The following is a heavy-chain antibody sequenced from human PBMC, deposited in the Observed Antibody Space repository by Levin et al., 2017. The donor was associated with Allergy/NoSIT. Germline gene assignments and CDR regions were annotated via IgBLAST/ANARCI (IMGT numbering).Heavy chain of an antibody. V-gene: IGHV4-31*03. Sequence: PSETLSLTCTVSGGSISGGGYHWTWIPQHPEKGLEWIGYIYYSGSTFYNPSLKSRLMISVDTSKNQFSLNVSSVTAADTAVYYCAREDGSTFDVWGQGALVTVAS. CDR2: IYYSGST. D-gene: IGHD2-2*03. CDR1: GGSISGGGYH. J-gene: IGHJ4*02. CDR3: AREDGSTFDV.